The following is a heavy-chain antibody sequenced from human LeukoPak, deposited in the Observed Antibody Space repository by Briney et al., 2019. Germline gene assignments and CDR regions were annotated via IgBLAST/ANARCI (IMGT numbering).Heavy chain of an antibody. CDR2: ISYDGSNK. CDR3: AKGPTPLLYLDY. CDR1: GFTFSSYG. Sequence: SGGSPRLSCAASGFTFSSYGMHWVRQAPGKGLEWVAVISYDGSNKYYADSVKGRFTISRDNSKNTLYLQMNSLRAEDTAVYYCAKGPTPLLYLDYWGQGTLVTVSS. V-gene: IGHV3-30*18. D-gene: IGHD2-21*02. J-gene: IGHJ4*02.